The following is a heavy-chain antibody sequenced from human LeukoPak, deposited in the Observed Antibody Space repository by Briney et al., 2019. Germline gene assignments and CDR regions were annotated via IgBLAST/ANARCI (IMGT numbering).Heavy chain of an antibody. V-gene: IGHV1-46*01. D-gene: IGHD2-15*01. J-gene: IGHJ4*02. CDR2: INPGDGSR. CDR1: GYTFTSYY. CDR3: AREPHCSGGSCYFDY. Sequence: EASVKVSCKASGYTFTSYYVHWVRQAPGQGLEWLTIINPGDGSRSYAQRFQGRVTVTRDTSTSTVYMELSSLRSDDTAVYYCAREPHCSGGSCYFDYWGQGTLVTVSS.